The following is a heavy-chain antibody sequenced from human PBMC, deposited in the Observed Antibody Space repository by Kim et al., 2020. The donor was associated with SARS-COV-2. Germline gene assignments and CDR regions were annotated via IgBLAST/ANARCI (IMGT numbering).Heavy chain of an antibody. J-gene: IGHJ4*02. CDR3: ARATYYYDSSGYYYVGCGFDY. D-gene: IGHD3-22*01. V-gene: IGHV4-31*03. Sequence: SETLSLTCTVSGGSISSGGYYWSWIRQHPGKGLEWIGYIYYSGSTYYNPSLKSRVTISVDTSKNQFSLKLSSVTAADTAVYYCARATYYYDSSGYYYVGCGFDYWGQRTLVTVSS. CDR1: GGSISSGGYY. CDR2: IYYSGST.